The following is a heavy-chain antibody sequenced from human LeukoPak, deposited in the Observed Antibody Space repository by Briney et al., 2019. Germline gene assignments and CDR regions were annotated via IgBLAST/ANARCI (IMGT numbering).Heavy chain of an antibody. CDR1: GYTFTSYD. Sequence: ASVKVSCKASGYTFTSYDINWVRQATGQGPEWMGWMNPNSGNTGYAQKFQGRVTMTRNTSISTAYMELSSLRSEDTAVYYCARLSYDSSGYYPDYWGQGTLVTVSS. D-gene: IGHD3-22*01. J-gene: IGHJ4*02. V-gene: IGHV1-8*01. CDR3: ARLSYDSSGYYPDY. CDR2: MNPNSGNT.